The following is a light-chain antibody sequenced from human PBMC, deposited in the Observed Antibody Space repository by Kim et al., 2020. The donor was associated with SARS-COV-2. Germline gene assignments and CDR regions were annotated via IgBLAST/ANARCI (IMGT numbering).Light chain of an antibody. CDR3: QQSYTTPWLS. J-gene: IGKJ4*01. CDR1: QSIGTR. Sequence: AVGDRVTLACRASQSIGTRLNWYQQRPGKAPKLLIFAAATLQSGVPSRFSGTGSGTDFALTISSLQPEDFATYYCQQSYTTPWLSFGGGTKVDIK. CDR2: AAA. V-gene: IGKV1-39*01.